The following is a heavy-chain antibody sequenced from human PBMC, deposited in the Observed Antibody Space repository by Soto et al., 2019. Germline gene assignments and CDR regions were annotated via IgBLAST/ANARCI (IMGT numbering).Heavy chain of an antibody. CDR3: ASLAVADDAFDI. V-gene: IGHV1-69*02. D-gene: IGHD6-19*01. Sequence: SVKVSCKAYGGTFSSYTISWVRQAPGQGLEWMGRIIPILGIANYAQKFQGRVTITADKSTSTAYMELSGLRSEDTAVYYCASLAVADDAFDIWGQGTMVTVSS. J-gene: IGHJ3*02. CDR2: IIPILGIA. CDR1: GGTFSSYT.